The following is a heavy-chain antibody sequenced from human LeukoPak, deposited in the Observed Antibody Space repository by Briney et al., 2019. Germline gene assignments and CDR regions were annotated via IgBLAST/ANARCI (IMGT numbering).Heavy chain of an antibody. Sequence: GASVKVSCKVSGYTLTELSMHWVRQAPGKGLEWMGGFDPEDGETIYAQKFQGRVTMTEDTSTDTAYMELSSLRSEDTAVYYCARGGSFGGVGGYYYYYYMDVWGKGTTVTVSS. D-gene: IGHD3-16*01. CDR2: FDPEDGET. V-gene: IGHV1-24*01. CDR1: GYTLTELS. J-gene: IGHJ6*03. CDR3: ARGGSFGGVGGYYYYYYMDV.